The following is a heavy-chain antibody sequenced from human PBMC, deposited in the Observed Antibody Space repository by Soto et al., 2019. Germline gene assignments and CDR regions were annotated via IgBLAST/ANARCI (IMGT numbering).Heavy chain of an antibody. V-gene: IGHV4-59*13. Sequence: QVQLQESGPGLVKPSETLSLTCTVSGGSISTYYWSWIRQPPGKTLEWIGYIYYDGSTNYNPSLKSRLTISVDTSKNQFSLRLTSVTAADTAVYYCARVGAPYGMDAWGQGTTVTVSS. J-gene: IGHJ6*02. CDR2: IYYDGST. CDR1: GGSISTYY. CDR3: ARVGAPYGMDA. D-gene: IGHD1-26*01.